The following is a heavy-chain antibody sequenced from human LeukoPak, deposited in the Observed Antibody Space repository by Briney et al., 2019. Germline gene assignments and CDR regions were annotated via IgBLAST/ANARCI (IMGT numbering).Heavy chain of an antibody. V-gene: IGHV3-23*01. J-gene: IGHJ4*02. CDR1: GFTFNKYA. Sequence: PGGSLRLSCAASGFTFNKYAMSWVRQAPGKGLEWVSAISGSGGSTYYADSVKGRFTISRDNSKNTLFLQMNSLRAEDTAMYYCAKGWGYYYDSSGYDFDYWGQGTLVTVSS. CDR2: ISGSGGST. D-gene: IGHD3-22*01. CDR3: AKGWGYYYDSSGYDFDY.